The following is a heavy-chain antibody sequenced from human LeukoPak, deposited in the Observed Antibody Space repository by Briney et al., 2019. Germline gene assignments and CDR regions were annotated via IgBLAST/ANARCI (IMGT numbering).Heavy chain of an antibody. CDR2: INPNSGGT. Sequence: ASVKVCCKASGYTFTGYYMHWVRQAPGQGLEWMGWINPNSGGTNYAQKFQGRVTMTRDTSISTAYMELSRLRSDDTAVYYCARATLNYCDSSGELDYWGQGTLVTVSS. J-gene: IGHJ4*02. D-gene: IGHD3-22*01. V-gene: IGHV1-2*02. CDR3: ARATLNYCDSSGELDY. CDR1: GYTFTGYY.